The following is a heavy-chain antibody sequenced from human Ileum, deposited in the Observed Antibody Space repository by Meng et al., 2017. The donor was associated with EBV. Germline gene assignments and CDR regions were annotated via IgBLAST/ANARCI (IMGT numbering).Heavy chain of an antibody. CDR2: ISAYNGKT. CDR3: SRTFSSGWETGYFQH. J-gene: IGHJ1*01. Sequence: QVQLVQSGVEVKKPGASVKVSCKASGYTFTDYAISWVRQAPGQGLEWMGWISAYNGKTNFAQTFQGRVTMTIDTSTSTAYMELESLASDDTAVYYCSRTFSSGWETGYFQHWGQGTLVTVSS. D-gene: IGHD6-19*01. CDR1: GYTFTDYA. V-gene: IGHV1-18*01.